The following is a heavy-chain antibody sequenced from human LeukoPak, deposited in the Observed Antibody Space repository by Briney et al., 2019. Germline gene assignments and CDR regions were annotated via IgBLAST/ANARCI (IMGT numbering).Heavy chain of an antibody. CDR1: GDSISRSSYF. Sequence: SETLSLTCTVSGDSISRSSYFWAWIRQPPGKGLEWIGSVYSSGSTYYNPSLRSQITISVDTSKNQFSLQLNSVTPEDTAVYYCARERYYYGSSGYYSRFDYWGQGTLVTVSS. CDR2: VYSSGST. J-gene: IGHJ4*02. CDR3: ARERYYYGSSGYYSRFDY. D-gene: IGHD3-22*01. V-gene: IGHV4-39*07.